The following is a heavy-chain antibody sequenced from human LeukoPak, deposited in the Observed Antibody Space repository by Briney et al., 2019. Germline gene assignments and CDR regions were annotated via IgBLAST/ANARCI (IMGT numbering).Heavy chain of an antibody. CDR2: ISSDSGTL. Sequence: GGSVRISCASSGFTLSAYHMSWVRQDPGKGLEWISFISSDSGTLYYADSVKGRFTISRDNAANSLYLQMNNLRDEDTAVYYCARRDPFDYWGQGTMVTVSS. J-gene: IGHJ4*02. V-gene: IGHV3-48*02. CDR3: ARRDPFDY. CDR1: GFTLSAYH.